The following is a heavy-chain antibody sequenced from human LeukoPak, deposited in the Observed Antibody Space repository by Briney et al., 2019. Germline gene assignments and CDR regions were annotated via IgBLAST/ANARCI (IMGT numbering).Heavy chain of an antibody. D-gene: IGHD6-19*01. CDR2: ISGSGGST. CDR1: GFTFSSYA. CDR3: AKMVRIAVAGNGPIDY. Sequence: GGSLRLSCAASGFTFSSYAMSWVRQAPGKGLEWVSAISGSGGSTYYADSVKGRFTISRDNSRNTLYLQMNSLRAEDTAVYYCAKMVRIAVAGNGPIDYWGQGTLVTVSS. J-gene: IGHJ4*02. V-gene: IGHV3-23*01.